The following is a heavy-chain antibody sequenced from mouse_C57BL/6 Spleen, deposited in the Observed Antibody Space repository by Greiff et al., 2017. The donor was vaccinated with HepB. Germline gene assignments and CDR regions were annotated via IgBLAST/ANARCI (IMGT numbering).Heavy chain of an antibody. D-gene: IGHD1-1*01. CDR2: INPNNGGT. Sequence: EVQLQQSGPELVKPGASVKIPCKASGYTFTDYNMDWVKQSHGKSLEWIGDINPNNGGTIYNQKFKGKATLTVDKSSSTAYMELRSLTSEDTAVYYCARLHYGSSYYFDYWGQGTTLTVSS. CDR3: ARLHYGSSYYFDY. V-gene: IGHV1-18*01. CDR1: GYTFTDYN. J-gene: IGHJ2*01.